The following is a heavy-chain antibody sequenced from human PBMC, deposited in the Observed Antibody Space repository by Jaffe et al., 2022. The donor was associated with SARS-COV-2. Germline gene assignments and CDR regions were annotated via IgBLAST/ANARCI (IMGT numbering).Heavy chain of an antibody. Sequence: EVQLVESGGGLIQPGGSLRLSCAASGFTVSKSYMNWVRQAPGKGLEWVSVIYSGGDTHYADSVKGRFTISRDNSKNTLYLQMSSLRADDTAMYYCAKDLSGNYWGSAYWGQGTLVTVSS. CDR3: AKDLSGNYWGSAY. CDR1: GFTVSKSY. CDR2: IYSGGDT. V-gene: IGHV3-53*01. D-gene: IGHD1-26*01. J-gene: IGHJ4*02.